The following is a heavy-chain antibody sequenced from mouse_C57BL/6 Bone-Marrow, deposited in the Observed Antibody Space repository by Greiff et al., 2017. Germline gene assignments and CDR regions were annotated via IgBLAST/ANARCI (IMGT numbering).Heavy chain of an antibody. D-gene: IGHD3-2*02. Sequence: VQLQQSVAELVRPGASVKLSCTASGFNIKNTYMHWVKQRPEQGLEWIGRIDPANGNTKYASKFQGKATITADTSSNTAYLQLSSLTSEDTAIYYCARTEKHRLWSYYDMDDWGKGTTVTVSS. CDR1: GFNIKNTY. J-gene: IGHJ4*01. CDR3: ARTEKHRLWSYYDMDD. V-gene: IGHV14-3*01. CDR2: IDPANGNT.